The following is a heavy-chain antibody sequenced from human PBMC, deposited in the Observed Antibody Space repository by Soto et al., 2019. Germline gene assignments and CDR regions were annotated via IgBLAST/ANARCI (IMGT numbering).Heavy chain of an antibody. J-gene: IGHJ4*02. CDR3: ARTLGLRLGELSSHFDY. CDR1: GYTFTSYA. D-gene: IGHD3-16*02. V-gene: IGHV1-3*01. CDR2: INAGNGNT. Sequence: VASVKVSCKASGYTFTSYAMHWVRQAPGQRLEWMGWINAGNGNTKYSQKFQGRVTITRDTSASTAYMELSSLRSEDTAVYYCARTLGLRLGELSSHFDYWGQGTLVTVSS.